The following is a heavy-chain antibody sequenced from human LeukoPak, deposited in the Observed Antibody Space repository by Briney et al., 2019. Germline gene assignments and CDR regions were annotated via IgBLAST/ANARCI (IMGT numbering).Heavy chain of an antibody. CDR2: INHSGST. J-gene: IGHJ4*02. V-gene: IGHV4-34*01. D-gene: IGHD3-3*01. CDR3: ARGAFWSGYRHPGFDY. Sequence: PSETLSLTCAAYGGSFSGYYWSWIRQPPGKGLEWIGEINHSGSTNYNPSLKSRVTISVDTSKNQFSLKLSSVTAADTAVYYCARGAFWSGYRHPGFDYWGQGTLVTVSS. CDR1: GGSFSGYY.